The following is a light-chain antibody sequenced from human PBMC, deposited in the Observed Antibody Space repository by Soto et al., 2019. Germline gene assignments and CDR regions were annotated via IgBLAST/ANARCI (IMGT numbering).Light chain of an antibody. J-gene: IGLJ1*01. CDR1: SSNIGSNY. V-gene: IGLV1-47*01. Sequence: QSVLTQPPSASGTPGQRVNISCSGSSSNIGSNYVYWYRQFPGTAPKLLIQRNNQRPSGVPDRFSDSKSGTSAFLAISGLRSEDEADYYCAAWDDRLSAYVFGTGTKLTVL. CDR3: AAWDDRLSAYV. CDR2: RNN.